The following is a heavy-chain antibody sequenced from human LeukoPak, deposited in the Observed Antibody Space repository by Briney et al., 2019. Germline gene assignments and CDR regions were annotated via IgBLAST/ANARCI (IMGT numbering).Heavy chain of an antibody. J-gene: IGHJ4*02. CDR2: SYHRGST. D-gene: IGHD6-19*01. V-gene: IGHV4-59*01. CDR1: GGSISSYY. CDR3: ARDIAGIAVAGTVDY. Sequence: SETLSLTCTVSGGSISSYYWSWIRQPPGEGLEWIGWSYHRGSTSYNPSLKSRVAVSVDTSKNQFSLKLSSVTAADTAVYYCARDIAGIAVAGTVDYWGQGTLVTVSS.